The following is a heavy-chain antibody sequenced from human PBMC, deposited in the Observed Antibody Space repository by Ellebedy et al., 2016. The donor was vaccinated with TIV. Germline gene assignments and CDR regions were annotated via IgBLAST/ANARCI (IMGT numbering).Heavy chain of an antibody. J-gene: IGHJ3*02. D-gene: IGHD1-1*01. Sequence: PGGSLRLSCAASGFTFGNYAMTWVRQAPGKGLEWVSSIGGTGSDTYYADPVKGRSTISRDNSKNTLYLQMDSLRAEDTAVYYCAKVSTPWNRIWDAFDIWGQGIMVTVSS. V-gene: IGHV3-23*01. CDR2: IGGTGSDT. CDR3: AKVSTPWNRIWDAFDI. CDR1: GFTFGNYA.